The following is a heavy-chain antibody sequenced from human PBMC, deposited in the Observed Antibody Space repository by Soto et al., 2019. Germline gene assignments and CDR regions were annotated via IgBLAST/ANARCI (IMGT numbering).Heavy chain of an antibody. CDR2: IIPIFGTS. CDR1: GGTFSTYS. D-gene: IGHD1-26*01. V-gene: IGHV1-69*06. Sequence: QVQLVQSGAEVKKPGSAVNVSCKTSGGTFSTYSIVWVRQAPGEGLEWMGGIIPIFGTSNYAQKFQDRVTITADNSTNTAFMELSSLKSEDTAMYYCASSSGNNYGVGTNYYFDYWGQGTLVTVSS. J-gene: IGHJ4*02. CDR3: ASSSGNNYGVGTNYYFDY.